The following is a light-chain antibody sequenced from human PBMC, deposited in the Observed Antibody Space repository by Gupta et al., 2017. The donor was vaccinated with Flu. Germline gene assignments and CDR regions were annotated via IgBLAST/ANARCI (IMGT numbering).Light chain of an antibody. CDR1: QSVLSSFNNENY. J-gene: IGKJ1*01. V-gene: IGKV4-1*01. CDR2: WAS. Sequence: DIVMTQSPDSLAVSLGERATINCKSSQSVLSSFNNENYLAWYQQKPGQPPKLVIYWASTRESGVPDRFSGSGSGTDFTLTISSLQAEDVAVYYCQQYYTTPRTFGQGTKVEIK. CDR3: QQYYTTPRT.